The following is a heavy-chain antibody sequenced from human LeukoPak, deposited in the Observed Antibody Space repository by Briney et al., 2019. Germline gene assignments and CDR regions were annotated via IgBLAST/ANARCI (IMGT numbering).Heavy chain of an antibody. V-gene: IGHV3-9*01. CDR2: ISWDSGTI. Sequence: GGSLRLSCAAAGFTFEDYAMHWVRQAPGKGLEWVSGISWDSGTIGYADSVKGRFTISRDNAKNSLYLQMNSLGAEDTALYYCAKGSAGDFDYWGQGTLVTVSS. CDR1: GFTFEDYA. CDR3: AKGSAGDFDY. D-gene: IGHD6-13*01. J-gene: IGHJ4*02.